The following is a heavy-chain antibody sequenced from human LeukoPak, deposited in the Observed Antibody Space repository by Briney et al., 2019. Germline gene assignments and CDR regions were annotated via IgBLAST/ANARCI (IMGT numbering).Heavy chain of an antibody. CDR1: GYTFTANY. Sequence: ASVKVSCKASGYTFTANYMHWVRQAPGQGLEWRGRLNPNNGDTTYAQKFQGRVTMTRDTSISTAYMELSSLRSDDTAVYYCAREGRNWFDPWGQGTLVTVSS. CDR2: LNPNNGDT. CDR3: AREGRNWFDP. J-gene: IGHJ5*02. V-gene: IGHV1-2*06.